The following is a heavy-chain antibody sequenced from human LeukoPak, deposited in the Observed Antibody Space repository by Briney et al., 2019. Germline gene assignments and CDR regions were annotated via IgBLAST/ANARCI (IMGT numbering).Heavy chain of an antibody. J-gene: IGHJ3*01. D-gene: IGHD5-24*01. Sequence: ASVKVSCKASGYTFTSYGISWVRQAPGQGLEWMGWISAYNGNTNYAQQFQGRVTMTSDTSSSTAYMELSSLRSDDTAVYYCARDEDRDDFNAFDVWGQGTMVTVSA. CDR2: ISAYNGNT. CDR1: GYTFTSYG. CDR3: ARDEDRDDFNAFDV. V-gene: IGHV1-18*01.